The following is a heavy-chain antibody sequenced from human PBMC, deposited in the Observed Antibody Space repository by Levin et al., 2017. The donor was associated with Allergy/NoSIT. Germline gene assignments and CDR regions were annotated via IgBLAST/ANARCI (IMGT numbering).Heavy chain of an antibody. V-gene: IGHV3-48*01. CDR2: IGSSSDPI. J-gene: IGHJ5*02. Sequence: GGSLRLSCAASGFIFSADSMNWIRQAPGKGLEWLSYIGSSSDPIYYADSVKGRFTISRDNGKKSLYLQMNNLRVEDTAVYYCARGAELDPWGQGTLVTVSS. CDR3: ARGAELDP. CDR1: GFIFSADS.